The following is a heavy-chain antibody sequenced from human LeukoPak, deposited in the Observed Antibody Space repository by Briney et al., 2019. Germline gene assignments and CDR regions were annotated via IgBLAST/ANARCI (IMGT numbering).Heavy chain of an antibody. CDR1: GGSISSDY. D-gene: IGHD3-9*01. CDR3: ASTRRSFDWLFWFDP. Sequence: SETLSLTCTVSGGSISSDYWSWIRQPPGKGLEWIGYIHHSGSTNYNPPLKSRVIISVDTSKNQFSLKLSSVTAADTAIYYCASTRRSFDWLFWFDPWGQGTLVTVSS. CDR2: IHHSGST. V-gene: IGHV4-59*01. J-gene: IGHJ5*02.